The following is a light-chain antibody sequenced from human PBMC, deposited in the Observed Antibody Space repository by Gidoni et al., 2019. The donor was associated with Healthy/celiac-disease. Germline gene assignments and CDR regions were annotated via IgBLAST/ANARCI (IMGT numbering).Light chain of an antibody. Sequence: VSTQSPGTLSLSPGERATLSRRASQSVSSSYLAWYQQKPGQAPRLLIYGASSRATGIPDRFSGSGSGTDFTLTISRLEPEDFAVYYCQQYGSSLYTFGQGTKLEIK. CDR2: GAS. CDR3: QQYGSSLYT. CDR1: QSVSSSY. V-gene: IGKV3-20*01. J-gene: IGKJ2*01.